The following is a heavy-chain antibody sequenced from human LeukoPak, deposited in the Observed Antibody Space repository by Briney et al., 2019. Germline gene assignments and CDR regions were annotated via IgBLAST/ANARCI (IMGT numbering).Heavy chain of an antibody. V-gene: IGHV4-4*02. CDR1: GASISSSTW. CDR2: IYHSGST. D-gene: IGHD3-9*01. Sequence: SGTLSLTCAVSGASISSSTWWSWVRQPPGKGLEWIGEIYHSGSTNYNASLKSRVTISVDKSNNHFSLRLGSVTAADTAVYYCARARYVNSFYAFDIWGQGTLVTVSS. CDR3: ARARYVNSFYAFDI. J-gene: IGHJ3*02.